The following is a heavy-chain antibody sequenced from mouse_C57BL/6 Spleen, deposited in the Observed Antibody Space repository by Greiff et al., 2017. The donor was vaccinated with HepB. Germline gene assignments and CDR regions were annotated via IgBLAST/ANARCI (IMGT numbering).Heavy chain of an antibody. Sequence: VQLQQPGAELVKPGASVKLSCKASGYTFTSYWMQWVKQRPGQGLEWIGEIDPSDSYTNYNQKFKGKATLTVDTSSSTAYMQLSSLTSEDSAVYYCARSDSTMVTTFDYWGQGTTLTVSS. V-gene: IGHV1-50*01. J-gene: IGHJ2*01. CDR1: GYTFTSYW. CDR2: IDPSDSYT. CDR3: ARSDSTMVTTFDY. D-gene: IGHD2-2*01.